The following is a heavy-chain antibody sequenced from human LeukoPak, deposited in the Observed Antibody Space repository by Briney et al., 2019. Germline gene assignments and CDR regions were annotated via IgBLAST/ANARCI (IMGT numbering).Heavy chain of an antibody. V-gene: IGHV1-2*02. CDR2: INPNSGGT. Sequence: ASVKVSCKDSGYTFTGYYMHWVRQAPGQGLEWMGWINPNSGGTNYAQKFQGRVTMTRDTSISTAYMELSRLRSDDTAVYYCARSSIAARRGWFDPWGQGTLVTVSS. CDR1: GYTFTGYY. J-gene: IGHJ5*02. D-gene: IGHD6-6*01. CDR3: ARSSIAARRGWFDP.